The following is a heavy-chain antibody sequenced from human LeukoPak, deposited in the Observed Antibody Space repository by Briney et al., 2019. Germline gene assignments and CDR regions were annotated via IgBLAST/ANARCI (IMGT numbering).Heavy chain of an antibody. CDR3: AKDRGDYCSGSTCSVRFDP. CDR1: GFTFSSYP. J-gene: IGHJ5*02. CDR2: ISGGGGST. V-gene: IGHV3-23*01. Sequence: GGSLRLSCAASGFTFSSYPMSWVRQAPGKGLEWVSAISGGGGSTYYAGSVKGRFTISRDNSKNTLFLQMNSLRVEDTAIYYCAKDRGDYCSGSTCSVRFDPWGQGTLVTVSS. D-gene: IGHD2-15*01.